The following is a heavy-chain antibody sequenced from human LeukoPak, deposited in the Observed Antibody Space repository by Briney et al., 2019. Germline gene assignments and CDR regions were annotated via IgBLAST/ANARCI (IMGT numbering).Heavy chain of an antibody. J-gene: IGHJ5*01. CDR2: IYYSGST. V-gene: IGHV4-59*01. CDR1: GGSISSYY. CDR3: VIGNIAVAGTDS. Sequence: PWETLSLTCTVSGGSISSYYWSWIRQPPGKGLEWIGYIYYSGSTNYNPSLKSRVTISVDTSKNQFSLKLSSVTAAGTTVRYCVIGNIAVAGTDSSGPGALVTVSS. D-gene: IGHD6-19*01.